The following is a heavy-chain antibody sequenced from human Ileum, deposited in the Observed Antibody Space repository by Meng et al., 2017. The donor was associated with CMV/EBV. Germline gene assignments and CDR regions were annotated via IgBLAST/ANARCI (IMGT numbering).Heavy chain of an antibody. J-gene: IGHJ5*01. CDR1: GFTFNIYH. CDR2: ISSRSTLI. V-gene: IGHV3-21*06. D-gene: IGHD3-3*01. Sequence: GGSLRLSCAAPGFTFNIYHMNWVRQAPGKGLEWVSSISSRSTLIYYADSVKGRFTISRDNAKNSLYLQVNGLRAEDTAVYYCARDINSYDFWSGYRHLDPWGQGTRVTVSS. CDR3: ARDINSYDFWSGYRHLDP.